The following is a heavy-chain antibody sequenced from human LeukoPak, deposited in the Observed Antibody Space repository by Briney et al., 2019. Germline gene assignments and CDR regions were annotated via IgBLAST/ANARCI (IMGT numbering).Heavy chain of an antibody. V-gene: IGHV3-21*01. D-gene: IGHD3-10*01. Sequence: GGSLRLSCAASGFTFSSYSMNWVRQAPGKGLEWVSSISSSSSYIYYADSVKGRFTISRDNAKNSLYLQMNSLRAEDTAVYYCARGPVRGTWFDPWGQGTLVTVSS. CDR1: GFTFSSYS. CDR3: ARGPVRGTWFDP. J-gene: IGHJ5*02. CDR2: ISSSSSYI.